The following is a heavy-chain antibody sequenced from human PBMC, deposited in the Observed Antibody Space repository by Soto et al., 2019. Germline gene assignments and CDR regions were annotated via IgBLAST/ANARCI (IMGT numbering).Heavy chain of an antibody. J-gene: IGHJ4*02. CDR1: GGSISSYY. CDR3: AFPATADFDY. V-gene: IGHV4-4*07. Sequence: PSETLSLTCTVSGGSISSYYCSWIRQPAGKGLEWIGRMYTSGSTNYKPSLKSRVTMSVDTSKNQFTLKLSSVTAADTAVYYCAFPATADFDYWGKGILVTVSS. D-gene: IGHD6-13*01. CDR2: MYTSGST.